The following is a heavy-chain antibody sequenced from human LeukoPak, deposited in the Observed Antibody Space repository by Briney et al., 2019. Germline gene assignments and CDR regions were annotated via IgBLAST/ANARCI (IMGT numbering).Heavy chain of an antibody. V-gene: IGHV3-30*04. D-gene: IGHD6-13*01. CDR1: GFTFSSYA. CDR2: ISYDGSNK. J-gene: IGHJ4*02. CDR3: AKDDSAAGVDY. Sequence: GGSLRLSCAASGFTFSSYAMHWVRQAPGKGLEWVAVISYDGSNKYYADSVKGRFTISRDNSKNTLYLQMNSLRAEDTAVYYCAKDDSAAGVDYWGQGTLVTVSS.